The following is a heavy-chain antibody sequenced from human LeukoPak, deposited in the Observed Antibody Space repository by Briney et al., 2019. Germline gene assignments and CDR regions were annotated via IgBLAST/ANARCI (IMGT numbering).Heavy chain of an antibody. J-gene: IGHJ6*02. CDR3: ARGGIVGAAFEYYYGMDV. D-gene: IGHD1-26*01. CDR2: ISAYNGNT. V-gene: IGHV1-18*04. CDR1: GYTFTGYY. Sequence: ASVKVSCKASGYTFTGYYMHWVRQAPGQGLEWMGWISAYNGNTNYAQKLQGRVTMTTDTSTSTAYMELRSLRSDDTAVYYCARGGIVGAAFEYYYGMDVWGQGTTVTVSS.